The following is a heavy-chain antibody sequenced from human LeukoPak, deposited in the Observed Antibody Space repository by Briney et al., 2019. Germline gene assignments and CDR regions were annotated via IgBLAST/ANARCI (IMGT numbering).Heavy chain of an antibody. CDR2: IYYTGST. CDR1: GGSISSSSYY. CDR3: ASPLGGFDN. J-gene: IGHJ4*02. D-gene: IGHD3-16*01. V-gene: IGHV4-39*01. Sequence: SETLSLTCTVSGGSISSSSYYWGWIRQPPGKGLEWIGSIYYTGSTHYNSSLRSRVTMSVDTSKNQFSLKLSSVTAADTAVYYCASPLGGFDNWGQGTLVTVSS.